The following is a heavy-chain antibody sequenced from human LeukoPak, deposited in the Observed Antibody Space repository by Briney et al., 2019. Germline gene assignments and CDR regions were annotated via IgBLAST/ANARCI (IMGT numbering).Heavy chain of an antibody. CDR1: GGSISSSSYY. Sequence: SETLSLTCTVSGGSISSSSYYWGWIRQPPGKGLEWIGSIYYSGSTNYNPSLKSRVTISVDTSKNQFSLKLSSVTAADTAVYYCASGEGGYYDSSGPIDYWGQGTLVTVSS. CDR2: IYYSGST. J-gene: IGHJ4*02. D-gene: IGHD3-22*01. V-gene: IGHV4-39*01. CDR3: ASGEGGYYDSSGPIDY.